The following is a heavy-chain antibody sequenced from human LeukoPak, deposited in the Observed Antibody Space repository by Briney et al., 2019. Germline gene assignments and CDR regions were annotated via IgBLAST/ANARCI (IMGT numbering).Heavy chain of an antibody. J-gene: IGHJ4*02. Sequence: PGGSLRLSCAASGFTFSTYAMSWVRQAPGKGLEWVSGISGSGGSTYYADSVKGRFTISRDNSKNTLYLQLNSLRAEDTAVYYCAKGRKRTTVTTFDYWGQGTLVTVSS. D-gene: IGHD4-17*01. CDR2: ISGSGGST. CDR1: GFTFSTYA. V-gene: IGHV3-23*01. CDR3: AKGRKRTTVTTFDY.